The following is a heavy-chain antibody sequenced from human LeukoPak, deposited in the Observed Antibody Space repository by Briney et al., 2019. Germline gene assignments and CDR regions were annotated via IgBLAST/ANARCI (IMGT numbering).Heavy chain of an antibody. V-gene: IGHV3-23*01. CDR3: AKDGSSLGWYMAGWFDP. CDR2: ISDSGYNT. Sequence: GGSLRLSCAASGFTFNNYAMSWVRQAPEKGLEWVSRISDSGYNTYYAGFVKGRFTSSRDNSKNTLSVQMDSLRAEDTAVYYCAKDGSSLGWYMAGWFDPWGQGTLVTVSS. CDR1: GFTFNNYA. D-gene: IGHD6-19*01. J-gene: IGHJ5*02.